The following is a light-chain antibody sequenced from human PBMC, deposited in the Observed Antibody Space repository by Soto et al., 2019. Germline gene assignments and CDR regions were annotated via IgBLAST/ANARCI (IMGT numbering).Light chain of an antibody. CDR3: QQYGSSPFD. Sequence: EIVSTQSPGTLTLSPGERATLSCRASQSVSSSYLAWYQQKPGQAPRLLIYGASSRATGIPDRFSGSGSGIDFTLTISRLESEDFAVYYCQQYGSSPFDFGPGTKVDIK. V-gene: IGKV3-20*01. J-gene: IGKJ3*01. CDR1: QSVSSSY. CDR2: GAS.